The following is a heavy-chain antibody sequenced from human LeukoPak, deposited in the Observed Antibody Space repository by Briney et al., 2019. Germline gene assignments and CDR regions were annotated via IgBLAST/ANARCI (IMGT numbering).Heavy chain of an antibody. V-gene: IGHV1-18*01. CDR1: GYTFTSYG. CDR2: ISAYNGNT. CDR3: ARDNSVGDNAWWFDP. J-gene: IGHJ5*02. D-gene: IGHD1-26*01. Sequence: ASVKVSCKASGYTFTSYGISWVRQAPGQGLEWMGWISAYNGNTKYAQKFQGRVTTTTDTSTSTAYMELRSLKSDDTAVYYCARDNSVGDNAWWFDPWGQGTLVTVSS.